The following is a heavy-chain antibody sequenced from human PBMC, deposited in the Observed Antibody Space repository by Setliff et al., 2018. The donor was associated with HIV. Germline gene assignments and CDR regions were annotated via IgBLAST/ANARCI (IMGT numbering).Heavy chain of an antibody. Sequence: ASVKVSCKASGGTFSSYAISWVRQAPGQGLEWMGGIIPILGIANYAQKFQGRVTITADKSTSTAYMELSSLRSEDTAVYYCARNPRIAVAGTDYYYYMDVWGKGTTVTVSS. D-gene: IGHD6-19*01. V-gene: IGHV1-69*10. CDR1: GGTFSSYA. CDR2: IIPILGIA. J-gene: IGHJ6*03. CDR3: ARNPRIAVAGTDYYYYMDV.